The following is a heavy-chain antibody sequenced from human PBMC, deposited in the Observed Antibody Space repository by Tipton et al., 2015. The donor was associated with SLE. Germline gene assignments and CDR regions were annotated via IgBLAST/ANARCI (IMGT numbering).Heavy chain of an antibody. D-gene: IGHD3-16*01. Sequence: TLSLTCTVSGGSISSGSYYWSWIRQPPGKGLEWIGEINHSGSTNYNPSLKSRVTISVDTSKNQFSLKLSSVTAADTAVYYCAREGEGWDFDYWGQGTLVTVSS. CDR3: AREGEGWDFDY. V-gene: IGHV4-39*07. CDR2: INHSGST. CDR1: GGSISSGSYY. J-gene: IGHJ4*02.